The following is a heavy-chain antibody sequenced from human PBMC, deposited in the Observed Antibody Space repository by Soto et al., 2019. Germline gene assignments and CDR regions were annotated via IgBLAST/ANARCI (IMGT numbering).Heavy chain of an antibody. D-gene: IGHD3-3*01. Sequence: PSETLSLTCTVSGGSISSYYWSWIRQPPGKGLEWIGYIYYSGSTNYNPSLKSRVTISVDTSKNQFSLKLSSVTAADTAVYYCARHFQDGTLTYYDFWSGYKPRVHYYYYMDVWGKGTTVTLSS. CDR1: GGSISSYY. CDR2: IYYSGST. CDR3: ARHFQDGTLTYYDFWSGYKPRVHYYYYMDV. V-gene: IGHV4-59*08. J-gene: IGHJ6*03.